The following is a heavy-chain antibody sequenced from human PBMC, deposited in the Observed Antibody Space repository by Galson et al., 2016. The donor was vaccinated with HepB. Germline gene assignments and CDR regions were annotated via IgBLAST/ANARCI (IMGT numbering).Heavy chain of an antibody. CDR3: ARDGPHDFWSGYPFDY. D-gene: IGHD3-3*01. CDR1: GFTFSSYW. CDR2: VKQDGSEK. Sequence: SLRLSCAASGFTFSSYWMSWARQAPGKGLEWVANVKQDGSEKYYVDSVKGRFTISRDNAKNSLYLQMNSLRAEETAVYYCARDGPHDFWSGYPFDYWGQGTLVTVSS. V-gene: IGHV3-7*01. J-gene: IGHJ4*02.